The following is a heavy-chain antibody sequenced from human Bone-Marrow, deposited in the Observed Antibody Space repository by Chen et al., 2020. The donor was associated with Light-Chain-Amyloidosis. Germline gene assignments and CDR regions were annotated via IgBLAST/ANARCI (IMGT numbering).Heavy chain of an antibody. V-gene: IGHV5-51*01. D-gene: IGHD5-12*01. J-gene: IGHJ4*02. CDR1: GYTFPNYW. Sequence: EVHLEQAGPEVKKTGESLKICCKGSGYTFPNYWIGWVRQMPGKGLEWMGVIYPDDSDARYSPSFEGQVTISADKSITTAYLQWRSLKASDTAMYYCARRRDGYNFDYWGQGTLVTVSS. CDR3: ARRRDGYNFDY. CDR2: IYPDDSDA.